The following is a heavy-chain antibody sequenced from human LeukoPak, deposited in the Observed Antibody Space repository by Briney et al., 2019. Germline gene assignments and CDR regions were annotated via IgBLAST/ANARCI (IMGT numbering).Heavy chain of an antibody. J-gene: IGHJ4*02. Sequence: GGSLRLSCAASGLTFNTYVMNWVRQAPGKGLGWVSAISGSGGSTYYADSVKGRFTISRDKSKNTLYLQMNSLRAEDTAVYYCAKGELSDFDYWGQGTLVSVSS. D-gene: IGHD1-26*01. CDR2: ISGSGGST. CDR1: GLTFNTYV. CDR3: AKGELSDFDY. V-gene: IGHV3-23*01.